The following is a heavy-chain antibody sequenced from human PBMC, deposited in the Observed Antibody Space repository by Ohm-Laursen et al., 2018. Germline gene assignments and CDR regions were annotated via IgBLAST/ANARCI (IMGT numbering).Heavy chain of an antibody. D-gene: IGHD6-19*01. CDR1: GFTFSSYW. Sequence: GSLRLSCAASGFTFSSYWMHWVRQAPGKGLVWVSRINSDGSSTSYADSVKGRFTIPRDNAKNTLYLQMNSLRAEDTAVYYCARDLGSGWYGGRLNNWFDPWGQGTLVTVSS. V-gene: IGHV3-74*01. J-gene: IGHJ5*02. CDR3: ARDLGSGWYGGRLNNWFDP. CDR2: INSDGSST.